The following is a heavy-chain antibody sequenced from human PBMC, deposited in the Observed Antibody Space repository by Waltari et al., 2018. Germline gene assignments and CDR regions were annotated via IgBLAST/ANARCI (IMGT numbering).Heavy chain of an antibody. CDR1: GYTFTGYY. CDR3: VTDVSGWYVN. Sequence: QVQVVQSGAEVRKPGASVKVSCKASGYTFTGYYMHWVRQAPGQGLEWMGRINPNSGGTNYAQKFQGRVTMTRDTSISTAYMELSSLRSDDTAVYYCVTDVSGWYVNWGQGTSVTVSS. J-gene: IGHJ4*02. CDR2: INPNSGGT. D-gene: IGHD6-19*01. V-gene: IGHV1-2*06.